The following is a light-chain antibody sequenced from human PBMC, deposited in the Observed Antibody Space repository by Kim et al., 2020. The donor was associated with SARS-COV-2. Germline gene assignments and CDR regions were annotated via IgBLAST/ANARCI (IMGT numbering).Light chain of an antibody. CDR1: QSVTSSY. CDR2: GAS. J-gene: IGKJ4*01. CDR3: QQYGSSLLT. V-gene: IGKV3-20*01. Sequence: EIVLTQSPGTLSLSPGERATLSCRASQSVTSSYLAWYQQKPGHAPRLLIYGASRRATGIPDRFSGIGSGTDFTLTISRLEPEDFAVYYCQQYGSSLLTFGGGTKVDIK.